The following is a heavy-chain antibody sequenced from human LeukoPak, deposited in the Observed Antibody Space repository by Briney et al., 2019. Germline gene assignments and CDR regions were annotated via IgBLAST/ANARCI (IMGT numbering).Heavy chain of an antibody. CDR3: AREEGDYYDSSGYEDY. V-gene: IGHV1-69*05. J-gene: IGHJ4*02. CDR1: GGTFSSYA. D-gene: IGHD3-22*01. Sequence: GSSVKVSCKASGGTFSSYAISWVRQAPGQGLEWMGGIIPIFGTANYAQKLQGRVTMTTDTSTSTAYMELRSLRSDDTAVYYCAREEGDYYDSSGYEDYWGQGTLVTVSS. CDR2: IIPIFGTA.